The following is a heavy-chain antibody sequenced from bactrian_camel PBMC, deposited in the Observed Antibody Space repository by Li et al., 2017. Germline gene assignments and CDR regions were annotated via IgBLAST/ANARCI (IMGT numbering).Heavy chain of an antibody. CDR3: AARTGGGSRWNPGDYNY. D-gene: IGHD6*01. CDR1: TEIYKNRARC. Sequence: VQLVESGGGSVQAGASLKLSYKVRTEIYKNRARCLAWFRQAPGKEREGVAFIYTSSGNTYYADSVKGRFAISQDYAKNTMYLQMDSLKPEDTAMYRCAARTGGGSRWNPGDYNYWGQGTQVTVS. V-gene: IGHV3S54*01. J-gene: IGHJ4*01. CDR2: IYTSSGNT.